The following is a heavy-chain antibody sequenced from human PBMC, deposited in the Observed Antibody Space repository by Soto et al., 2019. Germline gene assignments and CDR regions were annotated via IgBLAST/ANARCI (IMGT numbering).Heavy chain of an antibody. J-gene: IGHJ6*02. V-gene: IGHV5-51*01. CDR3: ARSRRGAYSSGWYSPSGYYNYGIDV. CDR2: IYPGDSDT. CDR1: GYNFTTYW. D-gene: IGHD6-19*01. Sequence: GESLKISGKGSGYNFTTYWIGWVRQMPGKGLEWMGIIYPGDSDTKYSPSLQGQVTISADTSISTAYLQWTSLKASDTAMYYCARSRRGAYSSGWYSPSGYYNYGIDVWGQGTKVTVSS.